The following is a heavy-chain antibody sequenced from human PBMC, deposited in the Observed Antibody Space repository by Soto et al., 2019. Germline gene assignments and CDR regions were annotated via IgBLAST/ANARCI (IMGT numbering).Heavy chain of an antibody. J-gene: IGHJ5*02. Sequence: QVQLVQSGAEVKKPGASVKVSCTASGYTFSNFGITWVRQAPEQGLEWMGWISTYNGNTNYARNVQGRVTMTIDTSTSTAYMELRSLRSDDTAMYYCAACTGPSCHRGREWFDPWGQGTLVTVSA. D-gene: IGHD2-8*02. V-gene: IGHV1-18*04. CDR1: GYTFSNFG. CDR2: ISTYNGNT. CDR3: AACTGPSCHRGREWFDP.